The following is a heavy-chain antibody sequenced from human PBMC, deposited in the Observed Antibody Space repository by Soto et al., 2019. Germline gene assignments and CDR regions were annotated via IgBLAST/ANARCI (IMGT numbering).Heavy chain of an antibody. CDR2: INGGDDSK. CDR3: AKASLGGIISPTHDP. CDR1: GFTFRSSP. Sequence: GGSLRLSCAVSGFTFRSSPMSWVRRAPGKGLEWVSGINGGDDSKHYAESVRGRFTIIRDNSKNTLLLQMNSLRVEDTAIYYCAKASLGGIISPTHDPGGKGTQVPVSS. V-gene: IGHV3-23*01. J-gene: IGHJ5*02. D-gene: IGHD3-16*01.